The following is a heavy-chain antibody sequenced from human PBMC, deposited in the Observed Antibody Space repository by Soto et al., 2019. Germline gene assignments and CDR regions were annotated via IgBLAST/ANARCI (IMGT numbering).Heavy chain of an antibody. Sequence: GGSLRLSXAASGFTFSSYGMHWVRQAPGKGLEWVAVIWYDGSNKYYADSVKGRFTIYRDNSKNTLYMQMNSLRAEETDVYYCARGEGGEFDYWGQGTLVTVSS. CDR2: IWYDGSNK. D-gene: IGHD3-16*01. CDR1: GFTFSSYG. V-gene: IGHV3-33*01. CDR3: ARGEGGEFDY. J-gene: IGHJ4*02.